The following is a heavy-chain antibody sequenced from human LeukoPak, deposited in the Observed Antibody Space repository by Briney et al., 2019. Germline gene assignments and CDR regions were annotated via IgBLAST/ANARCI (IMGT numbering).Heavy chain of an antibody. CDR3: ARGSLGYCSSTSCYIGSGLYYMDV. CDR2: IYYSGST. J-gene: IGHJ6*03. CDR1: GGSFSSSSYY. V-gene: IGHV4-39*07. D-gene: IGHD2-2*02. Sequence: SETLSPTCTVSGGSFSSSSYYWGWIRQPPGKGLEWIGSIYYSGSTYYNPSLKSRVTMSVDTSKNQFSLKLSSVTAADTAVYYCARGSLGYCSSTSCYIGSGLYYMDVWGKGTTVTVSS.